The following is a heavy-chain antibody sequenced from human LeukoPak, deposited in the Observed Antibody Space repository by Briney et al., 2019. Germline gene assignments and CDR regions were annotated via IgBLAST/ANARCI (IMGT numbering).Heavy chain of an antibody. Sequence: ASVKVSCKTSGYALTTYSISWVRQAPGQGLEWVGWVSAYNGNTYYAEKFQGRVTITTDTSTTTAYMELTSLRSDDTAIYYCARDPRGGWSNFDYWGQGTLVTVSS. D-gene: IGHD6-19*01. V-gene: IGHV1-18*01. CDR2: VSAYNGNT. CDR1: GYALTTYS. J-gene: IGHJ4*02. CDR3: ARDPRGGWSNFDY.